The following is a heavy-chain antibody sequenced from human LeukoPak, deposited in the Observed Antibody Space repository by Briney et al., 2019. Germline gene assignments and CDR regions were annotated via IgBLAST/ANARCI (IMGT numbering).Heavy chain of an antibody. Sequence: SETLSLTCDVSAYSISSGYYWGWIRQPPGKGLEWIGYIYYSGNTKYNPSLESRVTISVGTSKNQFSLKLRSVTAADTAVYYCARGMHQGWVHWFDSWGQGTLVTVSS. V-gene: IGHV4-61*01. CDR3: ARGMHQGWVHWFDS. CDR1: AYSISSGYY. J-gene: IGHJ5*01. D-gene: IGHD1-26*01. CDR2: IYYSGNT.